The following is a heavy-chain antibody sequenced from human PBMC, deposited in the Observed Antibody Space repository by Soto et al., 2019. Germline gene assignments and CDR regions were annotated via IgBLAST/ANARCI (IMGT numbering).Heavy chain of an antibody. D-gene: IGHD6-25*01. V-gene: IGHV3-30*18. CDR2: ISYDGRNK. Sequence: QVQLVESGGGVVQPGRSLRLSCAASGFTFSSYGMHWVRQAPGKGLEWVAVISYDGRNKNYEDSVKGRLTISRDNSNNTQYLQMNSLRAEDTAVYYCAKDLLRPGRAYGMDVWGQGTTVTVSS. CDR3: AKDLLRPGRAYGMDV. J-gene: IGHJ6*02. CDR1: GFTFSSYG.